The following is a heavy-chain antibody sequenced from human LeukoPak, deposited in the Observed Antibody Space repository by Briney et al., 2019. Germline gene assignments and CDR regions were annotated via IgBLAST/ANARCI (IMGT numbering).Heavy chain of an antibody. J-gene: IGHJ4*02. CDR1: GFTFSSYA. CDR2: IYSGGST. CDR3: ATLSVGAVFD. D-gene: IGHD1-26*01. V-gene: IGHV3-53*01. Sequence: GGSLRLSCAASGFTFSSYAMSWVRQAPGKGLEWVSVIYSGGSTYYADSVKGRFTISRDNSKNTLYLQMNSLRAEDTAVYYCATLSVGAVFDWGQGTLVTVSS.